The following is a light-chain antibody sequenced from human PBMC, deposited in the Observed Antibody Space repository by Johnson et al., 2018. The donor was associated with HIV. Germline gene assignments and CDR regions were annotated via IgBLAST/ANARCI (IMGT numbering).Light chain of an antibody. V-gene: IGLV1-51*01. CDR2: DNN. CDR1: SSNIGNNY. J-gene: IGLJ1*01. CDR3: CAWDSTLNAYV. Sequence: QSVLTQPPSVSAAPGQKVTISCSGSSSNIGNNYVSWYQQLPGTAPKLLIYDNNKRPSGIPDRFSGSKSGTSATLGITGLQTGDEGDYFCCAWDSTLNAYVFGTVTKVTVL.